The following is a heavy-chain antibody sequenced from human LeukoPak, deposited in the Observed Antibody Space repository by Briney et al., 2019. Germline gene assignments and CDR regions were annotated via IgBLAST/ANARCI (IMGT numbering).Heavy chain of an antibody. V-gene: IGHV5-51*01. CDR1: GYIFTNYW. J-gene: IGHJ4*02. CDR2: VYPGDSDT. CDR3: ARLGAIAARPNFDY. D-gene: IGHD6-6*01. Sequence: GESLKISCRGSGYIFTNYWIGWVRQMPGKGLEWMGIVYPGDSDTRYSPSFQGQVTMSADKSISTAYLQWSSLKASDTAMYYCARLGAIAARPNFDYWGRGTLVTVSS.